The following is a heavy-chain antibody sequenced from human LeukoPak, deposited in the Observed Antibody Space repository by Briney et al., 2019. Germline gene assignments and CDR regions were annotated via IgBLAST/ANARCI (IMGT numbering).Heavy chain of an antibody. Sequence: GGSLRLSCAASGFTFSSYSMNWVRQAPGKGLEWVSSISSSSSYIYYADSVKGRFTISRDNAKNSLYLQMDSLRAEDTAVYYCGYGSNPNFDYWGQGTLVTVSS. CDR3: GYGSNPNFDY. CDR2: ISSSSSYI. V-gene: IGHV3-21*01. CDR1: GFTFSSYS. J-gene: IGHJ4*02. D-gene: IGHD5-18*01.